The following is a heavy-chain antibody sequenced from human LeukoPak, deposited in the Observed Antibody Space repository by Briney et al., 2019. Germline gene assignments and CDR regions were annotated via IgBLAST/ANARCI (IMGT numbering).Heavy chain of an antibody. J-gene: IGHJ5*02. CDR1: GGSISSSLSH. V-gene: IGHV4-39*07. D-gene: IGHD3-22*01. CDR3: ASVPYYYDSSGYSSP. CDR2: IYYTGST. Sequence: SETLSLTCTVSGGSISSSLSHWGWIRQPPGKNLEWLGSIYYTGSTHYTPSLKSRVTISVDTSKNQFSLKLSSVTAADTAVYYCASVPYYYDSSGYSSPWGQGTLVTVSS.